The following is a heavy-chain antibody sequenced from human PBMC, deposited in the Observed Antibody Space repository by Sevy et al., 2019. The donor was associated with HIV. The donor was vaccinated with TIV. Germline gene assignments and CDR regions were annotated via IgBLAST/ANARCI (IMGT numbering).Heavy chain of an antibody. CDR2: ITSGGAR. Sequence: GGSLRLSCAASGLTFTTNAMSWVRQAPGKGLEWVAGITSGGARYYADSVKGRFTVSRDNSKNTLYLQLNSLRADDTAVFYCAGGDTPMITDLDYWGQGTLVTVSS. D-gene: IGHD3-16*01. CDR3: AGGDTPMITDLDY. J-gene: IGHJ4*02. V-gene: IGHV3-23*01. CDR1: GLTFTTNA.